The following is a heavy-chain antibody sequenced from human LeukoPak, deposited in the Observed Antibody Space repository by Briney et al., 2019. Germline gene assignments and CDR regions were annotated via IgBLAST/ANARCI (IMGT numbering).Heavy chain of an antibody. V-gene: IGHV1-24*01. CDR3: ASAYCGGDCYPSFDY. CDR2: FGPEDGET. Sequence: ASVKVSCKVSGYTLTELSMHWVRQAPGKGLEWMGGFGPEDGETIYAQKFQGRVTMTEDTSTDTAYMELSSLRSEDTAVYYCASAYCGGDCYPSFDYWGQGTLVTVSS. D-gene: IGHD2-21*02. CDR1: GYTLTELS. J-gene: IGHJ4*02.